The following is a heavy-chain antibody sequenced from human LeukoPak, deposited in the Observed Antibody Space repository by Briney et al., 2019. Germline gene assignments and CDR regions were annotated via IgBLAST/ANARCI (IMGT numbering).Heavy chain of an antibody. D-gene: IGHD6-6*01. CDR1: GGSFSGYY. CDR2: IYYSGST. Sequence: SETLSLTCAVYGGSFSGYYWSWIRQPPGKGLEWIGYIYYSGSTNYNPSLKSRVTMSIDTSKNQFSLKLTSVTAADTAVYYCAREYSSSSGKNTFDIWGQGTMVTVSS. CDR3: AREYSSSSGKNTFDI. J-gene: IGHJ3*02. V-gene: IGHV4-34*11.